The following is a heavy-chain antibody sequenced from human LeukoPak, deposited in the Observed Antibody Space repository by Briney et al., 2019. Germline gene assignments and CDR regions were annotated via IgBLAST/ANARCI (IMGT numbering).Heavy chain of an antibody. V-gene: IGHV3-30*04. CDR3: ATGYSSGWYFYFQH. D-gene: IGHD6-19*01. CDR2: ISYDGSNK. J-gene: IGHJ1*01. CDR1: GFTFSSYA. Sequence: GGSLRLSCAASGFTFSSYAMHWVRQAPGKGLEWVVVISYDGSNKYYADSVKGRFTISRDNSKNTLYLQMNSLRAEDTAVYYCATGYSSGWYFYFQHWGQGSLVSVSS.